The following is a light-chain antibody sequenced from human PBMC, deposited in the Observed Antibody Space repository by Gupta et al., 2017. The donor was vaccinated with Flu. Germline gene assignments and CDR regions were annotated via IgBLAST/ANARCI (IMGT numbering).Light chain of an antibody. Sequence: QSALPQPASVSGSPGQSINISSTGTSSYVGRSNSVSWYRQHPGKAPHLIMYDVSSRPSGVSSRFSGSKSGNTASLTISGLQAEDETDYYCSSYTSTNTFYVFGTGTKVTVL. V-gene: IGLV2-14*01. CDR2: DVS. CDR3: SSYTSTNTFYV. CDR1: SSYVGRSNS. J-gene: IGLJ1*01.